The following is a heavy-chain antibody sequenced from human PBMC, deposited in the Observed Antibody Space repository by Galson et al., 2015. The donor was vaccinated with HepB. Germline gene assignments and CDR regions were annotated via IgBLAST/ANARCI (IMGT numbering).Heavy chain of an antibody. CDR3: ARDTRLVSRTDWYFDL. D-gene: IGHD4-23*01. V-gene: IGHV3-48*01. CDR2: ISSSSSTI. Sequence: SLRLSCAASGFTFSSYSMNWVRQAPGKGLEWVSYISSSSSTIYYADSVKGRFTISRDNAKNSLYLQMNSLSAEDTAVYYCARDTRLVSRTDWYFDLWGRGTLVTVSS. J-gene: IGHJ2*01. CDR1: GFTFSSYS.